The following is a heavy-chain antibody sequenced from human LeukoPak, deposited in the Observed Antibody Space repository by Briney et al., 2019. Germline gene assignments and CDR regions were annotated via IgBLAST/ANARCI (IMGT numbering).Heavy chain of an antibody. Sequence: NASETLSLTCTVSGGSISSSSYYWGWIRQPPGKGLEWIGSIYYSGNTYYNPSLKSRVTISVDTSKNQFSLKLSSVTAADTAVYYCARDRYYYDTSGPPLDIWGQGTMVTVSS. CDR1: GGSISSSSYY. CDR3: ARDRYYYDTSGPPLDI. J-gene: IGHJ3*02. D-gene: IGHD3-22*01. V-gene: IGHV4-39*07. CDR2: IYYSGNT.